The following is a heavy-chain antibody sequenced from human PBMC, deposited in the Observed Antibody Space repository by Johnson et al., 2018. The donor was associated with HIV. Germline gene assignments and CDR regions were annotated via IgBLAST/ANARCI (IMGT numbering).Heavy chain of an antibody. V-gene: IGHV3-30-3*01. CDR3: ARDCRSSGSTSCHDAFDI. Sequence: VQLVESGGGVVQPGRSLRLSCAASGFTFSSYAMHWVRQAPGKGLEWVAVISYDGSNKYYADSVKGRFTISRDNSKNTLYLQMNSLRAEDTAGYYCARDCRSSGSTSCHDAFDIWGQGTMVTVSS. J-gene: IGHJ3*02. CDR1: GFTFSSYA. CDR2: ISYDGSNK. D-gene: IGHD2-2*01.